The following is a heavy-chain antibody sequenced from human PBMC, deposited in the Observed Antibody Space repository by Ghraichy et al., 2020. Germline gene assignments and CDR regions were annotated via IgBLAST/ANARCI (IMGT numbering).Heavy chain of an antibody. D-gene: IGHD6-19*01. CDR2: VRYDGSNK. V-gene: IGHV3-30*02. CDR3: AKDGGYTSGWHYFGY. CDR1: GFTFSNYG. J-gene: IGHJ4*02. Sequence: GGSLRLSCAASGFTFSNYGMHWVRQPPGEGLKGVAFVRYDGSNKYYADSVKGRFTISRDNSKNMLYLQMSSLRAEDTAVYYCAKDGGYTSGWHYFGYWGQGTLVTVSS.